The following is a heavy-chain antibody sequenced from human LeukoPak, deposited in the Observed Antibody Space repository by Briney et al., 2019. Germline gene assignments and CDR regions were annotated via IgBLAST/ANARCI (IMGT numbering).Heavy chain of an antibody. V-gene: IGHV3-23*01. CDR3: AKVYSFGGNSGQDY. J-gene: IGHJ4*02. CDR1: GFTFSSYA. D-gene: IGHD4-23*01. Sequence: GGSLRLSCAASGFTFSSYAMSWFRQAPGKGLEWVSAISGSGGSTYYADSVKGRFTISRDNSKNTLYLQMNSLRAEDTAVYYCAKVYSFGGNSGQDYWGQGTLVTVSS. CDR2: ISGSGGST.